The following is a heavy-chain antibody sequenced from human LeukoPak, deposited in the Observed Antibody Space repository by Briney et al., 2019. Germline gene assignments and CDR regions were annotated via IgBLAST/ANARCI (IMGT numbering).Heavy chain of an antibody. V-gene: IGHV4-61*02. CDR1: GDSISSGCYY. J-gene: IGHJ6*03. CDR2: IYSNGDT. CDR3: ASRHSKQQPYYYHMDI. D-gene: IGHD6-13*01. Sequence: PSETLSLTCTVSGDSISSGCYYWSWIRQPAGKGLEWIGRIYSNGDTKFNPSLKSRVTISLDTSKNQFSLKLSSATAADTAVYYCASRHSKQQPYYYHMDIWGKGTTVTVSS.